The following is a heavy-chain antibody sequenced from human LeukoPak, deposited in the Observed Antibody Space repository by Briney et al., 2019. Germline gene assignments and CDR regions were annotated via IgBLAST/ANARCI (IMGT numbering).Heavy chain of an antibody. D-gene: IGHD6-19*01. CDR2: ISGSGGST. V-gene: IGHV3-23*01. J-gene: IGHJ4*02. CDR3: AKFSGPVAGTPPFDY. CDR1: GFTFSSYA. Sequence: GGSLRLSCAASGFTFSSYAMSWVRQAPGKGLEWVSAISGSGGSTYYADSVKGRFTISRDNSKNTLYLQMNRLRAEDTAVYYCAKFSGPVAGTPPFDYWGQGTLVTVSS.